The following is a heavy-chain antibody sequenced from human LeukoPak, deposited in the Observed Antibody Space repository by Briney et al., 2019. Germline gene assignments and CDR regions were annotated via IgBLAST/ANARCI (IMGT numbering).Heavy chain of an antibody. CDR2: IYHSGST. CDR1: GYSISSDNY. V-gene: IGHV4-38-2*01. J-gene: IGHJ4*02. CDR3: ARAPRDSSSSNSMRKFDY. D-gene: IGHD3-22*01. Sequence: PSETLSLTCAVSGYSISSDNYWVWIRQPPGQGLEWTGGIYHSGSTYYNPSLKSRVTMSVDTSKNQFSLKLSSVTAADTAVYCCARAPRDSSSSNSMRKFDYWAQATLVTVSS.